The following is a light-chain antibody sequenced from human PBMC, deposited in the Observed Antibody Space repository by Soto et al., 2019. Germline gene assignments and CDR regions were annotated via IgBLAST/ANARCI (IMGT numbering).Light chain of an antibody. CDR2: DAS. CDR3: QQYNSFHT. CDR1: QSISSW. V-gene: IGKV1-5*01. J-gene: IGKJ2*01. Sequence: DIQMTQSPSTLSASVGDRVTITCRASQSISSWLAWYQQKPGKAPQLLIYDASSLESGVPSRFSGSGSGTEFTLTISSLQPDDFATYYCQQYNSFHTFGQGTKLEIK.